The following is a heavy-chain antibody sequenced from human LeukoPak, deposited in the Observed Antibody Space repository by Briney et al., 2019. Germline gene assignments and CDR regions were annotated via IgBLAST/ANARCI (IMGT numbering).Heavy chain of an antibody. D-gene: IGHD5-24*01. CDR1: GFTFSNHA. CDR3: VQDWVATIVAPRHFDY. CDR2: ISANGGST. J-gene: IGHJ4*02. Sequence: PGGSLRLSCSGSGFTFSNHAMHWVRQAPGKGLEYVSGISANGGSTYYADSVKGKFTISRDNSKNTLYLQMSSLRPEDTAVYSCVQDWVATIVAPRHFDYWGQGTLVTVSS. V-gene: IGHV3-64D*06.